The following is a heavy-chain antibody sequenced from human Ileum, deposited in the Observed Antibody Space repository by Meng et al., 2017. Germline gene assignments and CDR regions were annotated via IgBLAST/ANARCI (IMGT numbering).Heavy chain of an antibody. V-gene: IGHV3-66*02. CDR1: GLTVSSNY. CDR3: ARDPGYGDPRDY. D-gene: IGHD4-17*01. Sequence: GQRGGRGGGLGQPGGALRLSCAASGLTVSSNYMSWGRQAPGKGLEWLSIIHSGGTTYYADSVKGRFTISRDNSKNTVHLQMNSLRTEDTAVYYCARDPGYGDPRDYWGQGTLVTVSS. J-gene: IGHJ4*02. CDR2: IHSGGTT.